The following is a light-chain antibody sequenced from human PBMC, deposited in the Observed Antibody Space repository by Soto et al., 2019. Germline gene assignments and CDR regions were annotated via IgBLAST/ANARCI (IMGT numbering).Light chain of an antibody. CDR3: QQYGSSPPT. Sequence: EIVLTQSPGTLSLSPGERATLSCRASQSVTNNYLAWYQRKPGQPPRLLIYGTSYRSTDIPRRFSGSGSGKDFTLTITRLEPEDFAVYDCQQYGSSPPTFGQGTKVEIK. V-gene: IGKV3-20*01. CDR2: GTS. CDR1: QSVTNNY. J-gene: IGKJ1*01.